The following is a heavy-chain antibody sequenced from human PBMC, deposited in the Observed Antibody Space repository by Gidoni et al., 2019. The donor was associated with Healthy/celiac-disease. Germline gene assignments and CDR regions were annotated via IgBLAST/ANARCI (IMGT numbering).Heavy chain of an antibody. CDR2: ISGSGGST. D-gene: IGHD1-1*01. J-gene: IGHJ4*02. Sequence: EVQLLESGGGLVQPGGSLRLSCAASGFTFSSYAMSWVRQAPGKGLEWVSAISGSGGSTYYADSVKGRFTISRDNSKNTLYLQMNSLRAEDTAVYYCAKLADPMPWNTYGSSRDYWGQGTLVTVSS. CDR3: AKLADPMPWNTYGSSRDY. V-gene: IGHV3-23*01. CDR1: GFTFSSYA.